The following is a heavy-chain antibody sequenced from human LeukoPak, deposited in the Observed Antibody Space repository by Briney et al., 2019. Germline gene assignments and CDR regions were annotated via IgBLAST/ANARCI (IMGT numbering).Heavy chain of an antibody. V-gene: IGHV1-8*03. D-gene: IGHD6-19*01. CDR3: ARSPPEWLVPNDY. Sequence: ASVKVSCKASGYTFTSYDINWVRQATGPGLEWMGWMNPNSGNTGYAEKFQGRVTITRNTSISTAYMELSSLRSDDTAVYYCARSPPEWLVPNDYWGQGTLVTVSS. J-gene: IGHJ4*02. CDR1: GYTFTSYD. CDR2: MNPNSGNT.